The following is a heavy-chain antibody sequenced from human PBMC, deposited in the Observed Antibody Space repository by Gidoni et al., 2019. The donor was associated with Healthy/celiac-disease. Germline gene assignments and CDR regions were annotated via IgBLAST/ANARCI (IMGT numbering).Heavy chain of an antibody. Sequence: EVQLVESGGGLVTPGVSLTLSCAASGFTFSSYSMNWVRQAPGKGLEWVSSISSSSSYIYYADSVKGRFTISRDNAKNSLYLQMNSLRAEDTAVYYCARVGAGAAGSHWGQGTLVTVSS. J-gene: IGHJ4*02. CDR1: GFTFSSYS. D-gene: IGHD6-13*01. V-gene: IGHV3-21*01. CDR3: ARVGAGAAGSH. CDR2: ISSSSSYI.